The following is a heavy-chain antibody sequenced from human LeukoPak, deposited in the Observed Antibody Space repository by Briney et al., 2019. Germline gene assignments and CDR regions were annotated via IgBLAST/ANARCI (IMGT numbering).Heavy chain of an antibody. V-gene: IGHV1-2*06. D-gene: IGHD2-8*01. CDR1: GYTFNHHY. CDR2: INPNSGET. CDR3: ASEGYGVKPFGS. J-gene: IGHJ5*01. Sequence: GASVKVSCKVSGYTFNHHYLHWVRQAPGQGLEWMGRINPNSGETNYKDKLQGRITMTRATSISTAYLEVTRLTSDDTAVYYCASEGYGVKPFGSWGQGTLVIVSS.